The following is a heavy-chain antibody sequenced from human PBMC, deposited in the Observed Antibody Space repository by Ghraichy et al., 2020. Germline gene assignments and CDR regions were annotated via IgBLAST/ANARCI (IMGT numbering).Heavy chain of an antibody. Sequence: GGSLRLSCAASGFSFSNHAMTWVRQAPGKGLEWVSIIRGGGGVTFYADSVEGRFTISRDNSKSTLYLQMNSLRAEDTAVYYCEKTMASFGNDGLNVWGQGTTVTVSS. CDR1: GFSFSNHA. V-gene: IGHV3-23*01. D-gene: IGHD1-1*01. CDR3: EKTMASFGNDGLNV. J-gene: IGHJ6*02. CDR2: IRGGGGVT.